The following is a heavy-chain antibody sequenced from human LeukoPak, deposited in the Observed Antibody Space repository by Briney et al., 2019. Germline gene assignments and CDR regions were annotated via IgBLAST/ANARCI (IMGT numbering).Heavy chain of an antibody. CDR2: IKQDGSEK. V-gene: IGHV3-7*03. Sequence: GGSLRLSCAASGFTFSRYWMTWVRQAPGRGLEWVANIKQDGSEKYYVDSVKGRFTIARDNSKNTLYLQMISLRTEDTAVYYCAQGGSDGWDFDIWGQGTMVTVSS. D-gene: IGHD1-26*01. J-gene: IGHJ3*02. CDR1: GFTFSRYW. CDR3: AQGGSDGWDFDI.